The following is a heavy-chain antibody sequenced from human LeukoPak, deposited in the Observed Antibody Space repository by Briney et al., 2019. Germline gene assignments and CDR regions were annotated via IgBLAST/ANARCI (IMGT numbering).Heavy chain of an antibody. D-gene: IGHD4-17*01. J-gene: IGHJ5*02. Sequence: GGSLRLSCAASGFTFSDYYMSWIRQAPGKGLEWVSYISSSGSTIYYADSVKGRFTISRDNSKNTLYLQMNSLRAEDTALYYCAKAAYGDYVNWFDPWGQGILVIVSS. CDR1: GFTFSDYY. V-gene: IGHV3-11*01. CDR3: AKAAYGDYVNWFDP. CDR2: ISSSGSTI.